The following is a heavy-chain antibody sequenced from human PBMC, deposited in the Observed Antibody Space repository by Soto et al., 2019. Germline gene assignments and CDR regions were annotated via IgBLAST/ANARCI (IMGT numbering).Heavy chain of an antibody. J-gene: IGHJ4*02. CDR2: INHSGST. D-gene: IGHD3-16*02. Sequence: QVQLQQWGAGLLKPSETLSLTCAVYGGSFSGYFWSWIRQSPGKGLEWIGEINHSGSTNYIPSLKRRVTISVDTSKNQFSLKLSSVTAADTAVYYCARGRLHLGELSYNYLDFWGQGTLVTVSS. CDR3: ARGRLHLGELSYNYLDF. V-gene: IGHV4-34*01. CDR1: GGSFSGYF.